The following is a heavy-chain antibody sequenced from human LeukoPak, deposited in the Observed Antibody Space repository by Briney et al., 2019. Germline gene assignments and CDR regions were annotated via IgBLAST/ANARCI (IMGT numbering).Heavy chain of an antibody. CDR1: GLTVSTNY. Sequence: GGSLRLSCAASGLTVSTNYMTWVRQAPGKGQEWVSIIHSDGSTYYADSVKGRFTISRDNYKNTLYLQMNSLRGEDTAMYYCARDLDYFDSSGSHRRRNYFDYWGQGTLVTVSS. CDR3: ARDLDYFDSSGSHRRRNYFDY. D-gene: IGHD3-22*01. J-gene: IGHJ4*02. CDR2: IHSDGST. V-gene: IGHV3-53*01.